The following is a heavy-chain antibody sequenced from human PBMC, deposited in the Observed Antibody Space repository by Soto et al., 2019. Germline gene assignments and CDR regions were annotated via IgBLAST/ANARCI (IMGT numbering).Heavy chain of an antibody. CDR2: IHYSGST. J-gene: IGHJ4*02. CDR3: AAHDSGGYYAEY. CDR1: GDSVTISDYY. D-gene: IGHD3-22*01. V-gene: IGHV4-39*01. Sequence: QLQLQESGPGLVKPSETLSLTCTVSGDSVTISDYYWGWIRQPPGKGLEWIGSIHYSGSTYYNPSLTIRVTISGDTSTKQFSLKLTSVTAADAAVYYCAAHDSGGYYAEYWGQGTLVTVSA.